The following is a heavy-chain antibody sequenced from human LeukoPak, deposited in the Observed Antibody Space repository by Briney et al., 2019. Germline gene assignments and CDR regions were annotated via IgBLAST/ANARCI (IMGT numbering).Heavy chain of an antibody. CDR2: MNPNSGNT. CDR3: ARGRTTVDPDDY. Sequence: GASVKVSCKASGYTFTGYYMHWVRQAPGQGLEWMGWMNPNSGNTGYAQKFQGRVTMTRNTSISTAYMELSSLRSEDTAVYYCARGRTTVDPDDYWGQGTLVTVSS. CDR1: GYTFTGYY. J-gene: IGHJ4*02. V-gene: IGHV1-8*02. D-gene: IGHD4-23*01.